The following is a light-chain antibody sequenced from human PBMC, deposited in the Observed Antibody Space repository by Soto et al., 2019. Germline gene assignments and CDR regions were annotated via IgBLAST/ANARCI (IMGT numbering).Light chain of an antibody. V-gene: IGLV2-14*03. CDR1: SSDVGGYKY. Sequence: QSVPTQPASVSGSPGQSITISCTGTSSDVGGYKYVSWYQHHPGKAPKLMIYDASNRPAGVSNRFSGSKSGNTAALTISGLQAEDEADYYCSSYTSSNTMVFGGGTKLTVL. CDR3: SSYTSSNTMV. J-gene: IGLJ2*01. CDR2: DAS.